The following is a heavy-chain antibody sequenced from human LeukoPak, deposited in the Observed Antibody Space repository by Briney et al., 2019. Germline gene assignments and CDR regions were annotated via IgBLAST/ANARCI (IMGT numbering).Heavy chain of an antibody. Sequence: ASVSVSCTASGYTFTGYYMHCVRHAPGQGLGWMGWIKPNRGGTNYEQKFQGRVTMTRDTSIGTAYMELSRLRADDTAVYYCARMRDSSGFDAFDIWGQGRMVTVSS. CDR3: ARMRDSSGFDAFDI. CDR2: IKPNRGGT. J-gene: IGHJ3*02. D-gene: IGHD3-22*01. V-gene: IGHV1-2*02. CDR1: GYTFTGYY.